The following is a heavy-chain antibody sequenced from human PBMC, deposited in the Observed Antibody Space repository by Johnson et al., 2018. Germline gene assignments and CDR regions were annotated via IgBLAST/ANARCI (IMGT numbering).Heavy chain of an antibody. CDR3: AKDISRVGIAAAGTVGFQH. Sequence: VQLVQSGGVVVQPGGSLRLSCAASGFTFDDYSMHWVRQAPGKGLEWVSLLSWDGGSTYYADSVKGRFTISRDNRKNSLYLQMNSQRTEDTALYYCAKDISRVGIAAAGTVGFQHWGQGTLVTVSS. CDR1: GFTFDDYS. J-gene: IGHJ1*01. D-gene: IGHD6-13*01. V-gene: IGHV3-43*01. CDR2: LSWDGGST.